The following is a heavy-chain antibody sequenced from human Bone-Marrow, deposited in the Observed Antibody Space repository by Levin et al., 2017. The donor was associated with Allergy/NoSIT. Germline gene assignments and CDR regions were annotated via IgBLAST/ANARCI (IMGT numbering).Heavy chain of an antibody. Sequence: GGSLRLSCTVSGFTFDDYAIHWVRQAPGKGLEWVSGVSWNGRAIGYADSVKGRFTISRDFTNNSLYLQMDSLKPEDTAFYDCVRDVRGGYDSLLDHWGQGTLVTVSS. CDR2: VSWNGRAI. V-gene: IGHV3-9*01. CDR1: GFTFDDYA. J-gene: IGHJ4*02. D-gene: IGHD5-12*01. CDR3: VRDVRGGYDSLLDH.